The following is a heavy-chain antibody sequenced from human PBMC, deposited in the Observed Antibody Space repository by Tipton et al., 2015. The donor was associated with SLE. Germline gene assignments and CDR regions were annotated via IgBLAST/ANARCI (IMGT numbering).Heavy chain of an antibody. CDR2: TYYSGST. V-gene: IGHV4-39*07. CDR1: GGSISSNSYY. CDR3: ARGISVVIAKPFLDS. Sequence: TLSLTCTVSGGSISSNSYYWGWIRQPPGKGLEWIGSTYYSGSTYYNPSLKSRVTISEDASKTQFSLKLTSVTAADTAVYYCARGISVVIAKPFLDSWGQGTLVNVSS. D-gene: IGHD2-21*01. J-gene: IGHJ4*02.